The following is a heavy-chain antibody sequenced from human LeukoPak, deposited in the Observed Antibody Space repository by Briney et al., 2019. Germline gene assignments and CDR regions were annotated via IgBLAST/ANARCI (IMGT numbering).Heavy chain of an antibody. D-gene: IGHD6-13*01. V-gene: IGHV4-39*07. J-gene: IGHJ6*03. CDR2: IFQSGAT. Sequence: PSETLSLTCTVSGGSISSDRYYWGWIRQSPGRGLEWIGNIFQSGATYYNPPLRSRVTISLDTSKNQSSLRLNSVTAPDTDVYYCASDTVAAAGRDYYYYYYMDVWGKGTTVTVSS. CDR3: ASDTVAAAGRDYYYYYYMDV. CDR1: GGSISSDRYY.